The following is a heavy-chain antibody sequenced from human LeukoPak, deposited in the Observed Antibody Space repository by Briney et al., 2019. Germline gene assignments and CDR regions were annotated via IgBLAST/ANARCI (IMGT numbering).Heavy chain of an antibody. CDR2: ISAYNGNT. V-gene: IGHV1-18*01. Sequence: EASVKVSCKASGYTFTSYGISWVRQAPGQGLEWMGWISAYNGNTNCAQKLQGRVTMTTDTSTSTAYMELRSLRSDDTAVYYCVTVTTSFVDYWGQGTLVTVSS. D-gene: IGHD3-3*01. CDR1: GYTFTSYG. J-gene: IGHJ4*02. CDR3: VTVTTSFVDY.